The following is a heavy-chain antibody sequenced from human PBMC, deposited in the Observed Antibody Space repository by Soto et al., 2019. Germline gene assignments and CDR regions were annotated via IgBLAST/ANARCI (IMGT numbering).Heavy chain of an antibody. CDR1: GFTFSNVW. CDR3: TPLALKYNSDWYPLSD. J-gene: IGHJ4*02. Sequence: EVQLVESGGGLVKPGGSLRLSCAGSGFTFSNVWMNWVRQAPGKGLEWVGRIKSETDGGTIDYAGPVKGRFTISRDDSNDTLYPQMNSLKTEVTATYCCTPLALKYNSDWYPLSDWGQGTGVTVSS. D-gene: IGHD6-19*01. CDR2: IKSETDGGTI. V-gene: IGHV3-15*07.